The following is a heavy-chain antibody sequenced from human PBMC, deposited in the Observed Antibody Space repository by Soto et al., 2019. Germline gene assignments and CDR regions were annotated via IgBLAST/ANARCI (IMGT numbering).Heavy chain of an antibody. D-gene: IGHD3-3*01. V-gene: IGHV4-61*01. Sequence: SETLSLTCTVSGGSVSSGSYYWSWIRQPPGKGLEWIGYIYYSGSTNYNPSLKSRVTISVDTSKNQFSLKLSSVTAADTAVYYCARGITIFGVPPPLGWFDPWGQGTLVTVSS. CDR2: IYYSGST. CDR1: GGSVSSGSYY. CDR3: ARGITIFGVPPPLGWFDP. J-gene: IGHJ5*02.